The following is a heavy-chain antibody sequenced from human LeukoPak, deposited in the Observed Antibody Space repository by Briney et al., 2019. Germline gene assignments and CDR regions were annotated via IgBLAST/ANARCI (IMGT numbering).Heavy chain of an antibody. V-gene: IGHV3-23*01. D-gene: IGHD5-18*01. CDR2: IDSGATNT. J-gene: IGHJ4*02. CDR1: GFTFSNYD. Sequence: SGGSLRLSCAVSGFTFSNYDMNWVRQAPGKGLEWVSAIDSGATNTYYADFVKGRFTISRDNSRNTLYLQMNSLRAEDTAAYFCAKESGYIHGYDCLDYWGRGTLVTVSS. CDR3: AKESGYIHGYDCLDY.